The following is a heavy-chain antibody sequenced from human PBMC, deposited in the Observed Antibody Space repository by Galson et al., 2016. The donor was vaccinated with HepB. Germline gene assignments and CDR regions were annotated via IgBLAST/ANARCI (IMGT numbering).Heavy chain of an antibody. D-gene: IGHD3-10*01. Sequence: SLRLSCAASGFTFGSYWMTWVRQAPGKGLEWVANIRQDGSEKYYVDSVKGRFTISRDNARNSLYLQMNSLRAEDTAVYYCARDTSYGLGTYYPTYYYYYGLDVWGKGTTGTVSS. CDR1: GFTFGSYW. J-gene: IGHJ6*04. CDR3: ARDTSYGLGTYYPTYYYYYGLDV. V-gene: IGHV3-7*01. CDR2: IRQDGSEK.